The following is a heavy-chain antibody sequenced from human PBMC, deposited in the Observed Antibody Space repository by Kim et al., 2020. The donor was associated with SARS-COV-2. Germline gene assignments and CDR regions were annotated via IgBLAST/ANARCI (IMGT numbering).Heavy chain of an antibody. CDR2: IYYSGST. CDR3: ARGLEMATISYYGMDV. Sequence: SETLSLTCTVSGGSISSGGYYWSWIRQHPGKGLEWIGYIYYSGSTYYNPSLKSRVTISVDTSKNQFSLKLSSVTAADTAVYYCARGLEMATISYYGMDVWGQGTTVTVSS. D-gene: IGHD5-12*01. J-gene: IGHJ6*02. CDR1: GGSISSGGYY. V-gene: IGHV4-31*03.